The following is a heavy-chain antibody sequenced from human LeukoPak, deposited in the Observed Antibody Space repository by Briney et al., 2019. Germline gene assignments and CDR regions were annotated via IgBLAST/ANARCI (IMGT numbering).Heavy chain of an antibody. V-gene: IGHV1-46*01. J-gene: IGHJ3*02. CDR1: GYTFTSYY. CDR3: ARAISLEGPTDAFDI. Sequence: GASVKVSCKASGYTFTSYYMHWARQAPGQGLEWMGIINPSGGSTSYAQKFQGRVTMTRDTSTSTVYMELSSLRSEDTAVYYCARAISLEGPTDAFDIWGQGTMVTVSS. CDR2: INPSGGST.